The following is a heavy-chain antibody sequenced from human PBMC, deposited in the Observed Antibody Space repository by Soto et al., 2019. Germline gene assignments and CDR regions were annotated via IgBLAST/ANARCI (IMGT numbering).Heavy chain of an antibody. D-gene: IGHD4-17*01. J-gene: IGHJ3*02. CDR1: GFTFSNAW. Sequence: EVQLVESGGGLVKPGGSLRLSCAASGFTFSNAWMSWVRQAPGKGLEWVGRIKSKTDGGTTDYAAPVKGRFTISRDDSKNTLYLQMNSLKTEDTAVYYCTTVVPPPYGDDAFDIWGQGTMVTVSS. CDR3: TTVVPPPYGDDAFDI. V-gene: IGHV3-15*01. CDR2: IKSKTDGGTT.